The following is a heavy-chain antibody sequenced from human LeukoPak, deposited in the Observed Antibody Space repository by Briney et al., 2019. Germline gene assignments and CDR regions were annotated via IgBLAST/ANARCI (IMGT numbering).Heavy chain of an antibody. CDR1: GYTFTGYY. D-gene: IGHD5-12*01. J-gene: IGHJ3*02. CDR3: ARQRGPGDAFDI. V-gene: IGHV1-2*02. CDR2: INPNSGGT. Sequence: GSSVKVSCKASGYTFTGYYMHWVRQAPGQGLEWMGWINPNSGGTNYAQKFQGRVTMTRDTSISTAYMELSRLRSDDTAVYYCARQRGPGDAFDIWGQGTMVTVSS.